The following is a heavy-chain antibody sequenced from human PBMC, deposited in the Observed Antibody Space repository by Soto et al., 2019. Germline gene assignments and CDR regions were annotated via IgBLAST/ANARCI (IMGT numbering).Heavy chain of an antibody. J-gene: IGHJ5*02. D-gene: IGHD3-16*02. CDR2: ISTSGNT. CDR3: ARVPTYVWGSYRYEMGWFDP. CDR1: GGSISSYY. Sequence: QVQLQESGPGLVKPSETLSLFCTVSGGSISSYYWNWIRQPAGKGLEWIGRISTSGNTNYNPSLKSRVTMSVDTSKNHFSLKLTSVTAADTAIYYCARVPTYVWGSYRYEMGWFDPWGQGTLVIVSS. V-gene: IGHV4-4*07.